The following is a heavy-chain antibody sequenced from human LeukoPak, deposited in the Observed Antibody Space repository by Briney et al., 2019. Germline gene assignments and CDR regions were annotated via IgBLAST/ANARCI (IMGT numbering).Heavy chain of an antibody. V-gene: IGHV3-9*01. D-gene: IGHD1-26*01. Sequence: GGSLRLSCAASGFTFDDYAMHWVRQAPGKGVEGVSGISWNSGSIGYADSVKGRFTISRDNAKNSLYLQMNSLRAEDTALYYCAKAIVGATLGYFDYWGQGTLVTVSS. CDR1: GFTFDDYA. CDR2: ISWNSGSI. J-gene: IGHJ4*02. CDR3: AKAIVGATLGYFDY.